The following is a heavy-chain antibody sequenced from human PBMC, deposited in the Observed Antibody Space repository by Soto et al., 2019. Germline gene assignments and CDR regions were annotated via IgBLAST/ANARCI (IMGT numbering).Heavy chain of an antibody. V-gene: IGHV1-3*01. D-gene: IGHD1-26*01. CDR1: GYTFTSYA. CDR2: INAGNGNT. J-gene: IGHJ4*02. CDR3: ARFSLGAPYYYFDE. Sequence: ASVKVSCKASGYTFTSYAMHWVRQAPGQRLEWMGWINAGNGNTKYSQKFQGRVTITRDTSASTAYMELSSLRSEGTAVYYCARFSLGAPYYYFDEWGQGTLVTVSS.